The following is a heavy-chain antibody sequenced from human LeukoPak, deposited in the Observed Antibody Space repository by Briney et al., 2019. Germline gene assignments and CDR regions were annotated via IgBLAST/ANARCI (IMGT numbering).Heavy chain of an antibody. CDR3: ARESLLWFGELSSSYYMDV. CDR1: GYSISSYY. J-gene: IGHJ6*03. CDR2: IYTSGST. V-gene: IGHV4-4*07. D-gene: IGHD3-10*01. Sequence: SETLSLTCTVSGYSISSYYWSWIRQPAGKGLEWIGRIYTSGSTNYNPSLKSRVTISVDKSKNQFSLKLTSVTAADTAVYYCARESLLWFGELSSSYYMDVWGKGTTVTVSS.